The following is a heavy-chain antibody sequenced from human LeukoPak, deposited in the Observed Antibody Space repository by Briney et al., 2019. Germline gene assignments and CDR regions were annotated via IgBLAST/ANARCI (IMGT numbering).Heavy chain of an antibody. D-gene: IGHD3-9*01. Sequence: ASVKVSCKASGYTFTSYGISWVRQAPGQGLEWMGWISAYNGNTNYAQKLQGRVTMTTDTSTSTAYMELRSLRSDDTAVYYCARDEYYDILTGYSYWGQGTLVTVSS. J-gene: IGHJ4*02. CDR2: ISAYNGNT. CDR1: GYTFTSYG. V-gene: IGHV1-18*01. CDR3: ARDEYYDILTGYSY.